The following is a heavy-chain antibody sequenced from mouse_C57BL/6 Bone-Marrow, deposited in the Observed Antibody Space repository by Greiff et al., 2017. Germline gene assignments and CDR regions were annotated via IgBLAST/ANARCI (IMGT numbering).Heavy chain of an antibody. J-gene: IGHJ3*01. CDR1: GFTFSSYA. D-gene: IGHD1-1*02. V-gene: IGHV5-4*01. Sequence: EVKLMESGGGLVKPGGSLKLSCAASGFTFSSYAMSWVRQTPEKRLEWVATISDGGSYTYYPDNVKGRFTISRDNAKNNLYLQMSHLKSEDTAMYYCARDTIPSYWGQGTLVTVSA. CDR3: ARDTIPSY. CDR2: ISDGGSYT.